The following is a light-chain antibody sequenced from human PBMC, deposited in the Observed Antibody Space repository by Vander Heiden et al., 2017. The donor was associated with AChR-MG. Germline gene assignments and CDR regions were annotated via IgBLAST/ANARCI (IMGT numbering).Light chain of an antibody. CDR3: QQYNSFPIT. CDR2: AAS. J-gene: IGKJ5*01. Sequence: DLRMTQAPCSLSASVGDSVAIACRASQDIRNYLAWLQQKPGKAPKLLIYAASSLQSGVPSKFSGSGSGTDFTLTISSLQPDDFATYYCQQYNSFPITFGQGTRLDIK. V-gene: IGKV1-16*02. CDR1: QDIRNY.